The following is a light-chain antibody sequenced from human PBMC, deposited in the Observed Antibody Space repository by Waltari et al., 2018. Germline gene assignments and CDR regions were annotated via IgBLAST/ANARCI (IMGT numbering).Light chain of an antibody. V-gene: IGLV2-14*03. Sequence: QSALTQPASVSGSPGQSITISCTGTSSYVGTYNYFSWYQPHPGTAPKLMIFDVSIRPSGVSNRFSGSKSGNTASLTISGLQAEDEADYYCSSYISSSTLELFGGGTSLTVL. CDR3: SSYISSSTLEL. CDR1: SSYVGTYNY. CDR2: DVS. J-gene: IGLJ2*01.